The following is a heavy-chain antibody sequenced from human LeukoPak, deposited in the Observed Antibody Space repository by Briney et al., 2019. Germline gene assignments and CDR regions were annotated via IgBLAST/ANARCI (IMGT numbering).Heavy chain of an antibody. V-gene: IGHV3-23*01. CDR3: AKEGYYYGSGSYYSPAAGFDY. D-gene: IGHD3-10*01. Sequence: GGTLRLSCAASGFTFSSYGMSWVRRAPGKGLEWVSSISGSGGSTYYADSVKGRFTIPRDNSKNTLYLQMNSLRAEDTAVYYCAKEGYYYGSGSYYSPAAGFDYWGRGTLVTVSS. J-gene: IGHJ4*02. CDR1: GFTFSSYG. CDR2: ISGSGGST.